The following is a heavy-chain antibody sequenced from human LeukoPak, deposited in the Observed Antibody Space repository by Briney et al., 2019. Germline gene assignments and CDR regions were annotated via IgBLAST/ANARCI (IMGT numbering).Heavy chain of an antibody. J-gene: IGHJ4*02. CDR1: GGSLSSSSYY. V-gene: IGHV4-39*01. CDR3: ARGRYSSDY. CDR2: IYYSGST. Sequence: SETLSLTCTVSGGSLSSSSYYWGWIRQPPGKGLEWIGSIYYSGSTYYNPSLKSRVTISVDTSKNQFSLKLSSVTAADTAVYYCARGRYSSDYWGQGTLVTVSS. D-gene: IGHD2-21*01.